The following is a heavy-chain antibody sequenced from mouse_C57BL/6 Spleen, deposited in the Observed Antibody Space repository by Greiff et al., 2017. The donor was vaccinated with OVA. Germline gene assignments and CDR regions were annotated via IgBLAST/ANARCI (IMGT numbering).Heavy chain of an antibody. Sequence: EVQLQQSGPELVKPGASVKISCKASGYSFTGYYMNWVKQSPEKSLEWIGEINPSTGGTTYNQKFKAKATLTVDKSSSTAYMQLKSLTSEDSAVYYWARGYANWAFDYWGQGTTLTVSS. CDR1: GYSFTGYY. D-gene: IGHD4-1*01. J-gene: IGHJ2*01. CDR3: ARGYANWAFDY. CDR2: INPSTGGT. V-gene: IGHV1-42*01.